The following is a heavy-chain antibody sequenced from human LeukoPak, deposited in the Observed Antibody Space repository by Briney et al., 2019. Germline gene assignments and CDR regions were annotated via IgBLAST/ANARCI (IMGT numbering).Heavy chain of an antibody. D-gene: IGHD3-9*01. CDR2: KSYEGSNK. CDR1: GFTFSSYA. CDR3: AKERQGVAEILTGYYYFDY. V-gene: IGHV3-30*04. Sequence: GGPLRLSCAASGFTFSSYAMHGVRQAPGKGRAWVAVKSYEGSNKYYADSVKGRFTISRDNSKNTLYLQSNSLRAEDTAVYYCAKERQGVAEILTGYYYFDYWGQGTLVTVSS. J-gene: IGHJ4*02.